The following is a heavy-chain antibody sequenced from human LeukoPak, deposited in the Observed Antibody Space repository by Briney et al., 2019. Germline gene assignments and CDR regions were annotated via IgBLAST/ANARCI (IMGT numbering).Heavy chain of an antibody. J-gene: IGHJ4*02. CDR3: ANLGPLDY. CDR2: ISYDGSNK. CDR1: GFTFSSYG. V-gene: IGHV3-30*18. Sequence: PGGSLRLSCAASGFTFSSYGMHWVRQAPGKGLEWVAVISYDGSNKYYADSVKGRFTISRDNSKNTLYLQMNSLGAEDTAVYYCANLGPLDYWGQGTLVTVSS.